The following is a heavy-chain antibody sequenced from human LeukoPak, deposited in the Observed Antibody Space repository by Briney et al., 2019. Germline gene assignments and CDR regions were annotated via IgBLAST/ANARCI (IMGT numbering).Heavy chain of an antibody. Sequence: GGSLRPSCAASGFTFSSYAMSWARQAPGKGLEWVSAISGSGGSTYYADSVKGRFTISRDNSKNTLYLQMNSLRAEDTAVYYCAKDFAVTGYDILTGYYEGEGYFDYWGQGTLVTVSS. D-gene: IGHD3-9*01. CDR2: ISGSGGST. J-gene: IGHJ4*02. CDR3: AKDFAVTGYDILTGYYEGEGYFDY. V-gene: IGHV3-23*01. CDR1: GFTFSSYA.